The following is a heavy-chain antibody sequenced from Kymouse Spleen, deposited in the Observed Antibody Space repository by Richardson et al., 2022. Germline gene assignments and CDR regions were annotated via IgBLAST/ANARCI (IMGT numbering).Heavy chain of an antibody. Sequence: QVQLVQSGAEVKKPGASVKVSCKASGYTFTGYYMHWVRQAPGQGLEWMGWINPNSGGTNYAQKFQGWVTMTRDTSISTAYMELSRLRSDDTAVYYCARGGHYYGSGSPLYYYYYGMDVWGQGTTVTVSS. CDR2: INPNSGGT. CDR3: ARGGHYYGSGSPLYYYYYGMDV. J-gene: IGHJ6*02. V-gene: IGHV1-2*04. CDR1: GYTFTGYY. D-gene: IGHD3-10*01.